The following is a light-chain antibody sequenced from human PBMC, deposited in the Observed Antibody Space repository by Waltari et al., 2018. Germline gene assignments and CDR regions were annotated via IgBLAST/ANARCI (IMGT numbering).Light chain of an antibody. CDR2: KAS. V-gene: IGKV1-5*03. CDR1: QSISSW. Sequence: DIQMTQSPSTLSASVGDRVTITCRASQSISSWLAWYPQKPGTPPKLLLYKASSLESGVPARFSGSGSGTEFTLTISSLQPDDFATYYCQQYNTFPFTFGPGTKVDIK. CDR3: QQYNTFPFT. J-gene: IGKJ3*01.